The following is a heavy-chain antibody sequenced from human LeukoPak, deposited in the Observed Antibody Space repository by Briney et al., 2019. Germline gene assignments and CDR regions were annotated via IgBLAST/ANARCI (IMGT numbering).Heavy chain of an antibody. Sequence: SETLSLTCAVYGGSFSGYYWSWIRQPSGKGLEWIGEINPSGSTNYNPSLKSRVTISVDTSKSQFSLKLSSVTAADTAVFYCASRRGSAWGQGTLVTVSS. D-gene: IGHD3-16*01. V-gene: IGHV4-34*01. CDR1: GGSFSGYY. J-gene: IGHJ5*02. CDR3: ASRRGSA. CDR2: INPSGST.